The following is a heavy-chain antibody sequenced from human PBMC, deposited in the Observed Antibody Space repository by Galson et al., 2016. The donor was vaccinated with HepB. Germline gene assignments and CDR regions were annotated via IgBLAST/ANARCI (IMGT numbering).Heavy chain of an antibody. CDR3: AREAERWNYLDY. Sequence: SLRLSCAASGYIFRTYPMHWVRQALGKGLEWVAVILSDGSNEWYADSVKGRFTISRDNSQNTLSLQMSSLRPEDTAAYYCAREAERWNYLDYWGQGALVTVSS. CDR1: GYIFRTYP. CDR2: ILSDGSNE. D-gene: IGHD5-24*01. J-gene: IGHJ4*02. V-gene: IGHV3-30*04.